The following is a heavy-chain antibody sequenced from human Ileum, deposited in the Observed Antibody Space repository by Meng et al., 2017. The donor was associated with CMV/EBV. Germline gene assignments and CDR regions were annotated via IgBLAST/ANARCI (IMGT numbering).Heavy chain of an antibody. Sequence: QITLKESGPTLVNPTQTLTLTCSFSGFSPSISGEGVGWIRQPPGKALEWLALIYRGDDKRYSPSLNSRLTIAKDTSKNEVVLTLTNMGPIDTGTYYCAHFVGGYYPSRPDYWGQGTLVTASS. J-gene: IGHJ4*02. CDR1: GFSPSISGEG. D-gene: IGHD1-26*01. CDR3: AHFVGGYYPSRPDY. CDR2: IYRGDDK. V-gene: IGHV2-5*02.